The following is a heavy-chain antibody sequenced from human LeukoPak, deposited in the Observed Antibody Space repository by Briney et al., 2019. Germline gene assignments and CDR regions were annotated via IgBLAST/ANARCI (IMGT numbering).Heavy chain of an antibody. Sequence: GGSLRLSCAASGFTFSVYWMSWVRQAPGKGLEWVSAISGSGGSTYYADSVKGRFTISRDNSKNTLYLQMNSLRAEDTAVYYCARDSIYGDFLDYWGQGTLVTVSS. V-gene: IGHV3-23*01. J-gene: IGHJ4*02. CDR3: ARDSIYGDFLDY. CDR1: GFTFSVYW. CDR2: ISGSGGST. D-gene: IGHD4-17*01.